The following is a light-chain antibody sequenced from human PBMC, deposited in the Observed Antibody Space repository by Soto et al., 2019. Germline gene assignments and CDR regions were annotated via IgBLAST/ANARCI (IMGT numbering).Light chain of an antibody. V-gene: IGLV2-8*01. CDR1: SSDIGDYNF. CDR3: SSYAGNNNVV. CDR2: EVK. J-gene: IGLJ1*01. Sequence: QSVLTQPPSASGSPVQSVTVSCTGSSSDIGDYNFVSWYQQHPGKAPKLIIYEVKKRPSGVPDRFSASKSGNTASLTVSGLQADEGADYYCSSYAGNNNVVLGSGTKVTVL.